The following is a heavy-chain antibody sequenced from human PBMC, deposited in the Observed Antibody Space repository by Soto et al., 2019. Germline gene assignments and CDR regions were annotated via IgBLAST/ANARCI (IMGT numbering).Heavy chain of an antibody. CDR3: ARGIGSSSWYGLRYYYYYVMDV. D-gene: IGHD6-13*01. CDR2: INPNSGGT. J-gene: IGHJ6*02. Sequence: ASVKVSCKASGYTFTGYYMHWVRQAPGQGLEWMGWINPNSGGTNYAQKFQGWVTMTRDTSISTAYMELSRLRSDDTAAYYCARGIGSSSWYGLRYYYYYVMDVWGQGTTVTVSS. CDR1: GYTFTGYY. V-gene: IGHV1-2*04.